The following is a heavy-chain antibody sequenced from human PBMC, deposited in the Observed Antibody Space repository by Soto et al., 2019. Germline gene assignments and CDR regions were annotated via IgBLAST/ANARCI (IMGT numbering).Heavy chain of an antibody. D-gene: IGHD1-26*01. CDR2: IYYSGST. V-gene: IGHV4-61*01. CDR3: ASSGVGAALGFAP. CDR1: GGSVSSGSYY. Sequence: QVQLQESGPGLVKPSETLSLTCTVSGGSVSSGSYYWSWIRQPPGKGLEWIGYIYYSGSTNYNPSLKSRVTISVDTSKNQFSLKLSSVTAADTAVYYCASSGVGAALGFAPWGQGTLVTDSS. J-gene: IGHJ5*02.